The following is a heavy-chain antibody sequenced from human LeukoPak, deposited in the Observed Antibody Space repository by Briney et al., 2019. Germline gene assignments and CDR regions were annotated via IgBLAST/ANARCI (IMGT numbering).Heavy chain of an antibody. Sequence: GESLKISCKGSGYSFTSYWIGWVRQMPGKGLEWMGIIHPGDSDTRYSPSFQGQVTISADKSISTAYLQWSSLKASDTAMYYCARRSAYGGNFGAFDIWGQGTMVTVSS. V-gene: IGHV5-51*01. CDR3: ARRSAYGGNFGAFDI. CDR1: GYSFTSYW. D-gene: IGHD4-23*01. CDR2: IHPGDSDT. J-gene: IGHJ3*02.